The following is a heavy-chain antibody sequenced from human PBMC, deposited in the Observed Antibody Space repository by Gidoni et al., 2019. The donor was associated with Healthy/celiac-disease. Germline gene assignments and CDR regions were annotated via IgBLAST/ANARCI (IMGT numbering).Heavy chain of an antibody. D-gene: IGHD3-3*01. V-gene: IGHV1-2*02. Sequence: GAEVKKPGASVKVSCKASGYTFTGYYMHWVRQAPGQGLEWMGWINPNSGGTNYAQKFQGRVTMTRDTSISTAYMELSRLRSDDTAVYYCARTFLEWEEYYFDYWGQGTLVTVSS. J-gene: IGHJ4*02. CDR3: ARTFLEWEEYYFDY. CDR2: INPNSGGT. CDR1: GYTFTGYY.